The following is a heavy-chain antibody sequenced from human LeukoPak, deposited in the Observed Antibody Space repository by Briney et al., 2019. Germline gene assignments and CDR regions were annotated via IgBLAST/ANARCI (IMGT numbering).Heavy chain of an antibody. CDR1: GGTFSSYA. CDR3: ATTHYYDSSGYYGPSGFHAFDI. CDR2: IVPIFGTA. J-gene: IGHJ3*02. D-gene: IGHD3-22*01. V-gene: IGHV1-69*05. Sequence: SVKVSCRASGGTFSSYAISWVRQAPGQGLEWMGRIVPIFGTANYAQKFQGRVTITTDESTSTAYMELSSLRSEDTAVYYCATTHYYDSSGYYGPSGFHAFDIWGQGTMVTVSS.